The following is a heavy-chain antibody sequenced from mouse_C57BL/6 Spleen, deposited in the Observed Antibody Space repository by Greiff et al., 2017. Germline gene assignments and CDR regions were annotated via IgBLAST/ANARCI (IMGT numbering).Heavy chain of an antibody. V-gene: IGHV1-26*01. CDR1: GYTFTDYY. D-gene: IGHD1-1*01. CDR2: INPNNGGT. CDR3: ATKIYYVSSYGAMDY. Sequence: VQLQQSGPELVKPGASVKISCKASGYTFTDYYMNWVKQSHGKSLEWIGDINPNNGGTSYNQKFKGKATLTVDKSSSTAYMELRSLTSEDSAVYYCATKIYYVSSYGAMDYWGQGTSVTVSS. J-gene: IGHJ4*01.